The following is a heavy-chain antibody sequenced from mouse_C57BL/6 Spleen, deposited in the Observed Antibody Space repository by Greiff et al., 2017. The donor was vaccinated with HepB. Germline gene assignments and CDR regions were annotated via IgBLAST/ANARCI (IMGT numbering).Heavy chain of an antibody. CDR2: ISDGGSYT. V-gene: IGHV5-4*01. CDR1: GFTFSSYA. D-gene: IGHD2-4*01. J-gene: IGHJ2*01. CDR3: ARDDYDDY. Sequence: EVKLMESGGGLVKPGGSLKLSCAASGFTFSSYAMSWVRQTPEKRLEWVATISDGGSYTYYPDNVKGRFTISRDNAKNKLYLQMSHLKSEDTAMYYCARDDYDDYWGQGTTLTVSS.